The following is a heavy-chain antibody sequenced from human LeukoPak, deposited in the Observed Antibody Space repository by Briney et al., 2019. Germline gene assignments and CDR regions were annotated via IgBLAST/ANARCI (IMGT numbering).Heavy chain of an antibody. J-gene: IGHJ3*02. D-gene: IGHD4-23*01. V-gene: IGHV1-2*02. CDR3: ARSRWHDAFDI. Sequence: ASVKVSCKASGYTFTGYYMHWVRQAPGQGLEWMGWINPNSGDANYAQKFQGRVTMTRDTSISTAYMELSRLRSDDTAVYYCARSRWHDAFDIWGQGTMVTVSS. CDR2: INPNSGDA. CDR1: GYTFTGYY.